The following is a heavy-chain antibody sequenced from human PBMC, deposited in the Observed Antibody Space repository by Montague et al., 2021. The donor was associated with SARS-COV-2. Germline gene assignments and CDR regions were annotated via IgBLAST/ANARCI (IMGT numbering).Heavy chain of an antibody. CDR2: IYYSGST. V-gene: IGHV4-61*08. Sequence: SETLSLTCSVSSGSIISSGYYWGWIRQPPGKELEWIGYIYYSGSTDYSPSLKGRVTISLDTSKNQFSLKVTSVTAADTAVYYCARGGGYYNYGLDVWGPGTTVTVSS. CDR1: SGSIISSGYY. J-gene: IGHJ6*02. D-gene: IGHD3-22*01. CDR3: ARGGGYYNYGLDV.